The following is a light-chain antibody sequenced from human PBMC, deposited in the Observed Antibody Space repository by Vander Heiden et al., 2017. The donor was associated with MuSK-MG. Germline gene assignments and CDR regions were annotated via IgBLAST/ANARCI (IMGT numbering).Light chain of an antibody. Sequence: QSALTQPRSVSGSPGPSVTISCTGTSSDGGNDNYVSWYQHPPAKSHKLLIFDVTQRSSGVPVRFSGSKAGNTTSLTISALQVEEDADYYCCAYAGSNNYVFGTGTKLNVL. V-gene: IGLV2-11*01. CDR3: CAYAGSNNYV. CDR1: SSDGGNDNY. CDR2: DVT. J-gene: IGLJ1*01.